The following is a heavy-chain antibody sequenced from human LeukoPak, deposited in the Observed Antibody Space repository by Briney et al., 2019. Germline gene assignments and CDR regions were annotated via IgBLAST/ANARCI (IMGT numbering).Heavy chain of an antibody. CDR3: ARVVDIVVVPAARVYMDV. V-gene: IGHV1-18*01. J-gene: IGHJ6*03. D-gene: IGHD2-2*01. CDR2: ISAYNGNT. Sequence: GASVKVSCKASGYTFTSYGISWVQQAPGQGLEWMGWISAYNGNTNYAQKLQGRVTMTTDTSTSTAYMELRSLRSDDTAVYYCARVVDIVVVPAARVYMDVWGKGTTVTVSS. CDR1: GYTFTSYG.